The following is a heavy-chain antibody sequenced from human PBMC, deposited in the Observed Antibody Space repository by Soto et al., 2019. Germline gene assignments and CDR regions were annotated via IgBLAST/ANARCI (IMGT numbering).Heavy chain of an antibody. CDR3: ARQGSYYDSKSFGY. CDR2: IYPGDSET. CDR1: VYSFINYW. V-gene: IGHV5-51*01. J-gene: IGHJ4*02. Sequence: ESLKISCRGSVYSFINYWIGWVRQMPGKGLEWMGIIYPGDSETKYSPSFQGQVTISADKSISTAYLQWSRLKASDTAMYYCARQGSYYDSKSFGYWGQGTLVTVSS. D-gene: IGHD3-22*01.